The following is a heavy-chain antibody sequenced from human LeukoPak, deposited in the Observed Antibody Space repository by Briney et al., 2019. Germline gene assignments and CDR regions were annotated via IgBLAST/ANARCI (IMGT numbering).Heavy chain of an antibody. CDR2: IYSSGST. CDR3: AREAYLGYDSSGYFGY. J-gene: IGHJ4*02. D-gene: IGHD3-22*01. CDR1: GFTVSSNY. Sequence: TGGSLRLSCAASGFTVSSNYMSWDRQAPGKGLEWVSIIYSSGSTYYADSVKGRFTISRDNSKNTLYLQMNSLRAEDTAVYYCAREAYLGYDSSGYFGYWGQGTLVTVSS. V-gene: IGHV3-53*01.